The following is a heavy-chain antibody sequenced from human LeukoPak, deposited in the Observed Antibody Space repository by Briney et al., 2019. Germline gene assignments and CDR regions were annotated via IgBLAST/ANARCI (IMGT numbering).Heavy chain of an antibody. V-gene: IGHV3-23*01. CDR3: AKATEMATTVDY. D-gene: IGHD5-24*01. CDR2: ISGSGGST. Sequence: GGSLRLSCAASGFTFSSYGMSWVRQAPGKGLEWVSAISGSGGSTYYADSVKGRLTISRDNSKNTLYLQMNSLRAEDTAVYYCAKATEMATTVDYWGQGTLVTVSS. CDR1: GFTFSSYG. J-gene: IGHJ4*02.